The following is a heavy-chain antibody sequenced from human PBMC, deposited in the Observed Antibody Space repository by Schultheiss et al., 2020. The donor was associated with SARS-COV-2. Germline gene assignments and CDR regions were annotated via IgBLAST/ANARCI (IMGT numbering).Heavy chain of an antibody. CDR1: GFTFSSYW. D-gene: IGHD1-26*01. Sequence: GGSLRLSCAASGFTFSSYWMSWVRQAPGKGLEWVANIKQDGSEKYYVDSVNGRFTISRDDSKSIAYLQMNSLKTEDTAVYYCTRVEWELLWYFDYWGQGTLVTVSS. CDR2: IKQDGSEK. V-gene: IGHV3-7*03. CDR3: TRVEWELLWYFDY. J-gene: IGHJ4*02.